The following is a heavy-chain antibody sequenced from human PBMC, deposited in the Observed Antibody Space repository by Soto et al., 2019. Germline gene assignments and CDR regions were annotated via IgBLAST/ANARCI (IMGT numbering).Heavy chain of an antibody. CDR2: IYYRGST. CDR1: GGSSNSADYY. J-gene: IGHJ5*02. Sequence: PSETLSLTCPLSGGSSNSADYYWSWTRQHPGKGLDWIGYIYYRGSTHYNPTLRSRVSISVDQSKNHFTLKLSSATAADTAVYYCAKKNGPRVNWFDPWGRGTLVTVSS. V-gene: IGHV4-31*03. D-gene: IGHD3-10*01. CDR3: AKKNGPRVNWFDP.